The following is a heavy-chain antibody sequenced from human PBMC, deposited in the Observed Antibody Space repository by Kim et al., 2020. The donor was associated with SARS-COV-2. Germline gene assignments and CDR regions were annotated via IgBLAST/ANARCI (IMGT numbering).Heavy chain of an antibody. V-gene: IGHV1-3*01. J-gene: IGHJ6*03. D-gene: IGHD3-10*01. Sequence: YSQKFQGRVTITRDTSASTAYMELSSLRSEDTAVYYCAREGLLWFGDMDVWGKGTTVTVSS. CDR3: AREGLLWFGDMDV.